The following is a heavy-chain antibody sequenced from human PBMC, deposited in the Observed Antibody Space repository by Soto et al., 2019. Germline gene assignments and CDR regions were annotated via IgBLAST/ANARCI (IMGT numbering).Heavy chain of an antibody. D-gene: IGHD3-3*01. J-gene: IGHJ6*02. CDR1: GFTFSSYA. V-gene: IGHV3-30-3*01. Sequence: QVQLVESGGGVVQPGRSLRLSCAASGFTFSSYAMHWVRQAPGKGLEWVAVISYDGSNKYYADSVKGRFTISRDNSKKTLYLEVNSLRAEDTAVYSCARDKTKHSITIFGVVIIPTSAHYGRDVWGQGTTVTVSS. CDR2: ISYDGSNK. CDR3: ARDKTKHSITIFGVVIIPTSAHYGRDV.